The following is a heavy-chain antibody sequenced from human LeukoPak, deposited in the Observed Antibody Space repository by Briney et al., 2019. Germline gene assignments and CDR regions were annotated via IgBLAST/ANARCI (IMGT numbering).Heavy chain of an antibody. D-gene: IGHD1-1*01. J-gene: IGHJ4*02. CDR2: IYYSRST. Sequence: KSSETLSFACTVSGASISSTGYYWGWIRQPPGKGLEWIGSIYYSRSTYYNPSLKSRVTISVDTSKNQFSLKLSSVTAADTAVYYCARHGHKQLSPFDYWGQGSLVTVSS. V-gene: IGHV4-39*01. CDR3: ARHGHKQLSPFDY. CDR1: GASISSTGYY.